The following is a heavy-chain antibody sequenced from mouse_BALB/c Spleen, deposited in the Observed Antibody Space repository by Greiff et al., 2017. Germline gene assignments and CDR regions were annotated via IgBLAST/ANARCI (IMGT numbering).Heavy chain of an antibody. CDR2: ISSGSSTI. Sequence: EVQGVESGGGLVQPGGSRKLSCAASGFTFSSFGMHWVRQAPEKGLEWVAYISSGSSTIYYADTVKGRFTISRDNPKNTLFLQMTSLRSEDTAMYYCARYDGYYAAMDYWGQGTSVTVSS. CDR1: GFTFSSFG. D-gene: IGHD2-3*01. J-gene: IGHJ4*01. V-gene: IGHV5-17*02. CDR3: ARYDGYYAAMDY.